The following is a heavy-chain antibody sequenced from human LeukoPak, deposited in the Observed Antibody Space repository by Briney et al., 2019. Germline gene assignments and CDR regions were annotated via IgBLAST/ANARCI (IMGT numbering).Heavy chain of an antibody. CDR1: GFTFSSYT. V-gene: IGHV3-21*01. Sequence: GGSLRLSCAASGFTFSSYTMNWVRQAPGKGLEWVSSISGRGSYIYYADSVKGRFTISRDNSKTSVYLQMDSLRTEDTAVYYCAKGTNYGWFDPWAREPWSPSPQ. CDR3: AKGTNYGWFDP. CDR2: ISGRGSYI. D-gene: IGHD4-17*01. J-gene: IGHJ5*02.